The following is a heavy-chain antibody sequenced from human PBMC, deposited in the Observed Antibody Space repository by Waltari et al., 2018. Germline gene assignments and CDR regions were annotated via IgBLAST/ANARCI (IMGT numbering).Heavy chain of an antibody. V-gene: IGHV1-2*06. CDR3: ARLPNPIAAAGRDFDY. CDR1: GYTFTGFY. J-gene: IGHJ4*02. D-gene: IGHD6-13*01. Sequence: QVQLVQSGAEVKKPGASVKVSCKASGYTFTGFYMHWVRQAPGQGLEWMGRINPNSGGTNYAQKFQGRVTMTRDTSISTAYMELSRLRSDDTAVYYCARLPNPIAAAGRDFDYWGQGTLVTVSS. CDR2: INPNSGGT.